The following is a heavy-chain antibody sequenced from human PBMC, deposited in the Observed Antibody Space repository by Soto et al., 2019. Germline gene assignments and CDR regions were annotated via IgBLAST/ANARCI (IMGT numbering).Heavy chain of an antibody. Sequence: SETLSLTCSISGGSISSGGYYWSWLRQHPGKGLEWIGYIHNNGATYYNPSLKSRVTISVDTSKTQFSLNLYSVTAADTAVYFCARDNIVSKGYGMDVWGQGTTVTVSS. J-gene: IGHJ6*02. CDR3: ARDNIVSKGYGMDV. CDR2: IHNNGAT. D-gene: IGHD5-12*01. V-gene: IGHV4-31*03. CDR1: GGSISSGGYY.